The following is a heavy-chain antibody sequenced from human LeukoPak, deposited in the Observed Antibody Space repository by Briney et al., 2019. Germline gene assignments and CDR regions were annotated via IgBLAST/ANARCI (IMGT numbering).Heavy chain of an antibody. J-gene: IGHJ6*02. V-gene: IGHV3-30*03. D-gene: IGHD6-13*01. CDR2: ISADGLNT. CDR3: ARTIAAAGHYYYYGMDV. CDR1: GFTINTYG. Sequence: QPGRSLRPSCAASGFTINTYGMNWVRQAPGKGLEWVATISADGLNTYYTDSVKGRFTISRDNSKNTLYLQMNSLRAEDTAVYYCARTIAAAGHYYYYGMDVWGQGTTVTVSS.